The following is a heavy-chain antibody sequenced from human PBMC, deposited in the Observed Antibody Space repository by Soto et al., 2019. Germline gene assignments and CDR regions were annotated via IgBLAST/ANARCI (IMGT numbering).Heavy chain of an antibody. V-gene: IGHV4-34*01. J-gene: IGHJ6*02. CDR3: ARERVVTEYYYYYGMDV. CDR1: GGSFSGYY. D-gene: IGHD3-3*01. CDR2: INHSGST. Sequence: PSETLSLTGAVYGGSFSGYYWSWIRQPPWKGLEWIGEINHSGSTNYNPSLKSRVTISVDTSKNQFSLKLSSVTAADTAVYYCARERVVTEYYYYYGMDVWGQGTTVTVSS.